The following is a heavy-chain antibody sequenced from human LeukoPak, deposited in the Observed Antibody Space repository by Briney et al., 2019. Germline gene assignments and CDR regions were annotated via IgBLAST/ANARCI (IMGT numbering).Heavy chain of an antibody. CDR2: ISSSSSYI. Sequence: GGSLRLSCAASGFTFSSYSMNWVRQAPGKGLEWVSSISSSSSYIYYTDSVKGRFTISRDNSKNTLYLQMNSLRVEDTAVYYCARGQLERFGDADYWGQGTLVTVSS. J-gene: IGHJ4*02. CDR1: GFTFSSYS. V-gene: IGHV3-21*01. D-gene: IGHD1-1*01. CDR3: ARGQLERFGDADY.